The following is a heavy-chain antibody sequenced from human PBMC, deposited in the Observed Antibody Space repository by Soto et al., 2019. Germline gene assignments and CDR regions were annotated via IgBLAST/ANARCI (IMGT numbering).Heavy chain of an antibody. Sequence: SETLSLTCAVYGGSFSGYYWSWIRQPPGMGLEWIGEINHSGSTNYNPSLKSRVTISVDTSKNQFSLKLSSVTAADTAVYYCGSGYYGSGSFLLASNYYGMDVWGQGTTVTVSS. CDR1: GGSFSGYY. V-gene: IGHV4-34*01. D-gene: IGHD3-10*01. CDR2: INHSGST. J-gene: IGHJ6*02. CDR3: GSGYYGSGSFLLASNYYGMDV.